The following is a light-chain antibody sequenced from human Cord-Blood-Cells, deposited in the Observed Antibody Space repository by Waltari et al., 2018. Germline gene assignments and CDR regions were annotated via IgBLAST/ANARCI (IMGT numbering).Light chain of an antibody. Sequence: EIVMTQSPATLSVSPGERATLSCRASQSVSSNLAWYQQKPGQAPRLLIYGASTRATGITARFSGSGSGTEFTLTISSLQSEDFAVYYCQQYNNWLPFGGGTKVEIK. CDR3: QQYNNWLP. CDR2: GAS. CDR1: QSVSSN. V-gene: IGKV3-15*01. J-gene: IGKJ4*01.